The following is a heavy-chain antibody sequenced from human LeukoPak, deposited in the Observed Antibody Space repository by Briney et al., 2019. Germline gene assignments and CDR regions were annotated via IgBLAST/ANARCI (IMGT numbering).Heavy chain of an antibody. D-gene: IGHD6-19*01. J-gene: IGHJ4*02. CDR2: ISYDGSNK. CDR1: GFTFSSYA. CDR3: ARSIAVAGTIDY. Sequence: PGGSLRLSCAASGFTFSSYAMHWVRQAPGKGLEWVAVISYDGSNKYYADSVKGRFTISRDNSKNTLYLHMNSLRAEDTAVYYCARSIAVAGTIDYWGQGTLVTVSS. V-gene: IGHV3-30-3*01.